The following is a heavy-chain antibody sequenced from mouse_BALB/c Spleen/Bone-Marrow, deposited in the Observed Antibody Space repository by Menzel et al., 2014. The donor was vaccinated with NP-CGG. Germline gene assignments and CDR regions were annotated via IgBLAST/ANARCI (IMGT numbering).Heavy chain of an antibody. CDR3: ARDYYGSLYAMDY. D-gene: IGHD1-1*01. V-gene: IGHV2-9*02. CDR2: IWAGGST. Sequence: VHLVESGPGLVAPSQSLSITCTVSGFSLTSYGVHWVRQPPGKGLEWLGVIWAGGSTNYDSALMSRLSISKDNSKSQVFLKMNSQQTDDTAMYYCARDYYGSLYAMDYWGQGTSVTVSS. J-gene: IGHJ4*01. CDR1: GFSLTSYG.